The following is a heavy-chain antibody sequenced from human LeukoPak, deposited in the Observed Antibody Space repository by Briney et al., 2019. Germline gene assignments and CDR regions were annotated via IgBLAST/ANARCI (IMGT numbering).Heavy chain of an antibody. CDR1: GFTFSSYG. V-gene: IGHV3-30*02. J-gene: IGHJ3*02. CDR3: AXRFAXXXAAHFXXXXXXXXXXXXXXXXSAXTSPFD. D-gene: IGHD3-9*01. CDR2: IRYDGSNK. Sequence: GGSLRLSCAASGFTFSSYGMHWVRQAPGKGLEWVAFIRYDGSNKYHADSVKGRFTISRDNSKNTLYLQMNSLRDDDTAVYYCAXRFAXXXAAHFXXXXXXXXXXXXXXXXSAXTSPFD.